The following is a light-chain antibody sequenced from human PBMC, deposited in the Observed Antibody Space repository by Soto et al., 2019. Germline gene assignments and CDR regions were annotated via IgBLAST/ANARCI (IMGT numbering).Light chain of an antibody. J-gene: IGKJ1*01. CDR3: QQYYSIPRT. Sequence: DIVMTQSPDSLAVSLGERATINCKSSQSVLDRSNNKNCLTWYQQKPGQPPKLVIYWASTRESGVPDRFSGSGSVTDFTLTISSLQAEDVAVYFCQQYYSIPRTFGQGTKVEIK. CDR2: WAS. V-gene: IGKV4-1*01. CDR1: QSVLDRSNNKNC.